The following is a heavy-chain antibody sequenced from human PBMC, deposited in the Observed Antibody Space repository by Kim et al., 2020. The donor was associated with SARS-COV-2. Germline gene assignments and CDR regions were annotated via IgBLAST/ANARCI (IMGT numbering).Heavy chain of an antibody. CDR1: GFIFSNYA. CDR2: ISGGGDRI. J-gene: IGHJ2*01. D-gene: IGHD6-13*01. CDR3: AKDWSSSPFRYFDL. Sequence: GGSLRLSCAASGFIFSNYAMSWVRQAPGKGLEWVSGISGGGDRIYYADSVKGRIAISRDNSKSTLWLQMNSLRAEDTAIYYCAKDWSSSPFRYFDLWGRGTLVTVFS. V-gene: IGHV3-23*01.